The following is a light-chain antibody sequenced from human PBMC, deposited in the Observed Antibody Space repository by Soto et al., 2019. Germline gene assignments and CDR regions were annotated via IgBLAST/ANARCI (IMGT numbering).Light chain of an antibody. CDR3: QHYRTS. Sequence: EIVLTQSPATLSLSPGERATLSCRASQSVSSSYLAWYQQKPGQAPRLLIYGASSRATGIPDRFSGSGSGTDFTLTITRLEPEDFEVYYCQHYRTSFGGGTKVEIK. J-gene: IGKJ4*01. CDR1: QSVSSSY. V-gene: IGKV3-20*01. CDR2: GAS.